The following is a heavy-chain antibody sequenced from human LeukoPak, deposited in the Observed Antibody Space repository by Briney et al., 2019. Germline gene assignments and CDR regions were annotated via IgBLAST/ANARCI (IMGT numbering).Heavy chain of an antibody. J-gene: IGHJ4*02. CDR2: IIPILGIA. CDR3: ASPAIVGATAHSYYFDY. D-gene: IGHD1-26*01. CDR1: GGTXSSYA. Sequence: ASVKVSCKASGGTXSSYAISWVRQAPGQGLEWMGRIIPILGIANYAQKFQGRVTITADRSTSTAYMELSSLRSEDTAVYYCASPAIVGATAHSYYFDYWGQGTLVTVSS. V-gene: IGHV1-69*04.